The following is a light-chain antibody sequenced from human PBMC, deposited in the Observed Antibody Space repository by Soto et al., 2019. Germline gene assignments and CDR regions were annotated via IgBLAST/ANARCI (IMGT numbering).Light chain of an antibody. CDR1: QSVTTS. CDR2: DAS. CDR3: QSNWPPSLN. Sequence: EIVLTQSPATLSLSPGERATLSCRASQSVTTSLAWYQQKPGQAPRLLIYDASSRATGIPARFSGSGSGTDLPLTISSLEPEDSAMYYCQSNWPPSLNFGGGTKVEIK. J-gene: IGKJ4*01. V-gene: IGKV3-11*01.